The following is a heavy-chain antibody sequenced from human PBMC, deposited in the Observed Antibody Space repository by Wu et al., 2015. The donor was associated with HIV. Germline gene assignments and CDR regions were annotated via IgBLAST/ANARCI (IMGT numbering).Heavy chain of an antibody. CDR1: GYTFTGYY. CDR3: ARGPVITMVRGVKFDY. D-gene: IGHD3-10*01. CDR2: INPNSGGT. Sequence: QVQLVQSGAEVKKPGASVKVSCKASGYTFTGYYMHWVRQAPGQGLEWMGWINPNSGGTNYAQKFQGRVTMTRDTSISTAYMELSRLRSDDTAVYYCARGPVITMVRGVKFDYWGQGTLVTVSS. J-gene: IGHJ4*02. V-gene: IGHV1-2*02.